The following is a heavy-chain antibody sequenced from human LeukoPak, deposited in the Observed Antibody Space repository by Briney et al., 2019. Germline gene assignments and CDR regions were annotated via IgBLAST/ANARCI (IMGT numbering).Heavy chain of an antibody. J-gene: IGHJ6*03. V-gene: IGHV3-48*01. Sequence: GGYLRLSCAASGFTFSSYSMNWVRQAPGKGLEWVSYISSSSRTICYADSVKGRFTISRDNAKNSLYLQMNSLRAEDTAVYYCANGNRCTSPNCLGYYYFYMDVWGKGTTVTVSS. CDR2: ISSSSRTI. CDR3: ANGNRCTSPNCLGYYYFYMDV. CDR1: GFTFSSYS. D-gene: IGHD2-8*01.